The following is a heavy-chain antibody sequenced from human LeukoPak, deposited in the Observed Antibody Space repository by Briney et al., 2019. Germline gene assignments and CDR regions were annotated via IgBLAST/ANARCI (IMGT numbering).Heavy chain of an antibody. D-gene: IGHD1-20*01. CDR1: GFTFSSHY. J-gene: IGHJ4*02. Sequence: GGSLRLSCVASGFTFSSHYMSWVRQAPGKGRDWVASVSGSGDTTFYEDSVKGRFTISRDSSKNTLYLQMNSMRDEDTDVYYCAKPISGSFHSSSDYWGQGTLVTVSS. CDR3: AKPISGSFHSSSDY. CDR2: VSGSGDTT. V-gene: IGHV3-23*01.